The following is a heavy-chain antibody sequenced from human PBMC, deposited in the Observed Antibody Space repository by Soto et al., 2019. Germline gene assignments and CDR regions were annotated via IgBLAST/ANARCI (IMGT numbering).Heavy chain of an antibody. D-gene: IGHD3-10*01. Sequence: EVQLLESGGGLVQPGGSLRLSCAASGFTFNSYAMSWVRQAPGKGLEWVSAISGSGGSTSYADSVKGRFTISRDTSRNTFYLHLNILRAEDTAVYYCVKAGGDCWGQGTPVTVSS. CDR3: VKAGGDC. J-gene: IGHJ4*02. CDR1: GFTFNSYA. CDR2: ISGSGGST. V-gene: IGHV3-23*01.